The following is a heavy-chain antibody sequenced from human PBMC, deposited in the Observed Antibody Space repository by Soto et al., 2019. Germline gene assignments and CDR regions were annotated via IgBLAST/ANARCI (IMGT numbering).Heavy chain of an antibody. CDR1: GFTFGDYA. V-gene: IGHV3-49*03. CDR2: IRSKAYGGTT. Sequence: GGSLRLSCTASGFTFGDYAMSWFRQAPGKGLEWVGFIRSKAYGGTTEYAASVKGRFTISRDDSKSIAYLQMNSLKTEDKAVYYCTRDPGIAAAGTWGYYYYYMDVWGKGTTVTVSS. CDR3: TRDPGIAAAGTWGYYYYYMDV. J-gene: IGHJ6*03. D-gene: IGHD6-13*01.